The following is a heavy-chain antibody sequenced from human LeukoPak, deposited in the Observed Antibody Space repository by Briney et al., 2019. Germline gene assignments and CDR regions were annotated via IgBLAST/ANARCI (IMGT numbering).Heavy chain of an antibody. CDR1: GGSISTYY. CDR2: TYYTGSS. V-gene: IGHV4-59*01. CDR3: VRRVVVVTADDKSDAFDV. Sequence: SETLSLTCTVSGGSISTYYWSWIRQPPGEGLEWIGYTYYTGSSNYNPSLKSRVTISLDTSKNQFSLKLSSVTAADTAVYYCVRRVVVVTADDKSDAFDVWGQGTVVTVSS. J-gene: IGHJ3*01. D-gene: IGHD2-21*02.